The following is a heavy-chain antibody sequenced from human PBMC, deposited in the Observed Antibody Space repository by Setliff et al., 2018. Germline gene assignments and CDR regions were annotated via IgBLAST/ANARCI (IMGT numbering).Heavy chain of an antibody. D-gene: IGHD3-10*01. CDR2: ISAYIGNT. J-gene: IGHJ4*02. CDR3: ARDPGWFGELLGYFDY. CDR1: GYTFTSYG. V-gene: IGHV1-18*01. Sequence: ASVTVSCKASGYTFTSYGISWVRQAPGQGLEWMGWISAYIGNTDYAQKLQGRVTMTTDTSTSTAYMELRSLRSDDTAVYYCARDPGWFGELLGYFDYWGQGTLVTVSS.